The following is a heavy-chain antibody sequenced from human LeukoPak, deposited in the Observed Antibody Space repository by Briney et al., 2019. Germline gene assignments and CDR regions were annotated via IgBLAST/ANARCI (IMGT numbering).Heavy chain of an antibody. CDR2: INHSGST. D-gene: IGHD5-12*01. CDR1: GGSFSGYY. V-gene: IGHV4-34*01. CDR3: ARGLVDIVATTGTVFDY. J-gene: IGHJ4*02. Sequence: SETLSLTCAVSGGSFSGYYWSWIRQPPGKGLQWIGEINHSGSTNYNPSPKSRVTISVDTSKNQFSLKLSSVTAADTAVYYCARGLVDIVATTGTVFDYWGQGTLVTVSS.